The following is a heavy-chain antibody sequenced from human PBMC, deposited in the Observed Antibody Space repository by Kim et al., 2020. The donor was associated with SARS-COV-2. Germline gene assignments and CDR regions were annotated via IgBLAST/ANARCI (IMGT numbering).Heavy chain of an antibody. Sequence: LKSRVTKSVDTSKNRFSLKLSSVTAADTAVYYCARKDRGGIGSWYPLIDYWGQGTLVTVSS. V-gene: IGHV4-39*07. D-gene: IGHD6-13*01. J-gene: IGHJ4*02. CDR3: ARKDRGGIGSWYPLIDY.